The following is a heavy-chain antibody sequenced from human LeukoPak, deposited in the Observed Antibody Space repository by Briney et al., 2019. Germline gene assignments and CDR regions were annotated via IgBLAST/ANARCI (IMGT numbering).Heavy chain of an antibody. V-gene: IGHV3-23*01. CDR2: ISGSGGST. CDR1: GFTFSSYA. CDR3: AKGIEVVTSGFDY. D-gene: IGHD4-23*01. Sequence: TGGSLRLSCAASGFTFSSYAMSWVRQAPGKGLEWVSAISGSGGSTYYADSVKGRFTISRDNTKNTLYLQMNSLRAEDTAVYYCAKGIEVVTSGFDYWGQGTLVTVSS. J-gene: IGHJ4*02.